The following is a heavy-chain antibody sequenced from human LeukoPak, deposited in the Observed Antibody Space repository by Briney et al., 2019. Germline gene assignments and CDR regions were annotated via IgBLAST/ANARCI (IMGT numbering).Heavy chain of an antibody. Sequence: GASVKVSCKASGGTFSSYAISWVRQAPGQGLEWMGGIIPIFGTAHYAQKFEGRVMITADESTSTAYMELSSLRSEDTAVYYCARGDHDYGDYVGSHWGQGTLVTVSS. J-gene: IGHJ4*02. CDR1: GGTFSSYA. CDR2: IIPIFGTA. D-gene: IGHD4-17*01. CDR3: ARGDHDYGDYVGSH. V-gene: IGHV1-69*13.